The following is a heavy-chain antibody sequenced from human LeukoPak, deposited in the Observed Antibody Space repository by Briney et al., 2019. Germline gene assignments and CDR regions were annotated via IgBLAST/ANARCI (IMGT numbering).Heavy chain of an antibody. CDR3: ARDGGYYGSGSYYNY. CDR2: IKQDGSDQ. D-gene: IGHD3-10*01. V-gene: IGHV3-7*01. CDR1: GFTFSTYW. J-gene: IGHJ4*02. Sequence: GSLRLFCAASGFTFSTYWMTWVRQAPGKGLEWVANIKQDGSDQYYVDSVKGRFTISRDNAKNSLYLQMNSLRAEDTAVYYCARDGGYYGSGSYYNYWGQGTLVTVSS.